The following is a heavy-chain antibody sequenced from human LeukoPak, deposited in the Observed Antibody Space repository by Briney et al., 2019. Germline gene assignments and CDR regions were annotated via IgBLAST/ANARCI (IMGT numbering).Heavy chain of an antibody. J-gene: IGHJ4*02. CDR2: IYYSGST. CDR1: GGSISSYY. D-gene: IGHD3-22*01. CDR3: ARRDDSSGYYIPIFDY. Sequence: PSETLSLTCTVSGGSISSYYWSWIRQPPGKGLEWIGYIYYSGSTNYNPSLKSRVTISVDTSKNQFSLKLSSVTAADMAVYYCARRDDSSGYYIPIFDYWGQGTLVTFSS. V-gene: IGHV4-59*01.